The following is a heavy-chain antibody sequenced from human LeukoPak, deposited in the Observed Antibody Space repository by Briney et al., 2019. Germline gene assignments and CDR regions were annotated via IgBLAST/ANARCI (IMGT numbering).Heavy chain of an antibody. J-gene: IGHJ4*02. CDR2: FSGSGGST. CDR1: GFTFSSQN. V-gene: IGHV3-23*01. CDR3: AKDLSGPMGG. D-gene: IGHD6-19*01. Sequence: GGSQRLSCAASGFTFSSQNMNWVRQAPGKGLECISGFSGSGGSTYYADSVKGRFTISRDNSKNTLYLQMNSLRAEDTAVYYCAKDLSGPMGGWGQGTLVTVSS.